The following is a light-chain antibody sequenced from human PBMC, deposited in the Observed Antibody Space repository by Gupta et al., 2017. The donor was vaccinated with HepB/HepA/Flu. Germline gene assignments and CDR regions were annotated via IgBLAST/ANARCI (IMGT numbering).Light chain of an antibody. J-gene: IGLJ1*01. Sequence: QSVLTQPPSVSEATRQRVNNSWSGSSSNIGNNDVSWYQQLPGKAPKLLIYYDDLLPSGVSDRFSGSKSGTSASLAISGLQSEDEADYYCAVWDDSLNAYVFGTGTKVTVL. CDR2: YDD. CDR3: AVWDDSLNAYV. V-gene: IGLV1-36*01. CDR1: SSNIGNND.